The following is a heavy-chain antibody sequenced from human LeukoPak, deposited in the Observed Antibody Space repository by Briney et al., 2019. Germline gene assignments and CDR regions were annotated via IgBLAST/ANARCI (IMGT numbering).Heavy chain of an antibody. CDR1: GGSISSYY. J-gene: IGHJ4*02. CDR2: IYYSGST. V-gene: IGHV4-59*08. CDR3: ARSSANAVAGIDY. Sequence: PSETLSLTCTVSGGSISSYYRSWIRQPPGKGLEWIGYIYYSGSTSYNPSLKSRVTISVDTSKNQFSLKLSSVTAADTAVYYCARSSANAVAGIDYWGQGTLVTVSS. D-gene: IGHD6-19*01.